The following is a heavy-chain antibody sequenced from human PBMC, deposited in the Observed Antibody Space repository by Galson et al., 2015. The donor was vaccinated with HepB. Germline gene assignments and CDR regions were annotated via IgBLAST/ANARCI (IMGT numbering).Heavy chain of an antibody. D-gene: IGHD6-6*01. Sequence: TLSLTCTVSGGSISSGSYYWSWIRQPAGKGLEWIGRIYTSGSTNYNPSLKSRVTISVDTSKNQFSLKLSSVTAADTAVYYCAREVAARPFSSQYYYYGMDVWGQGTTVTVSS. CDR3: AREVAARPFSSQYYYYGMDV. CDR2: IYTSGST. V-gene: IGHV4-61*02. CDR1: GGSISSGSYY. J-gene: IGHJ6*02.